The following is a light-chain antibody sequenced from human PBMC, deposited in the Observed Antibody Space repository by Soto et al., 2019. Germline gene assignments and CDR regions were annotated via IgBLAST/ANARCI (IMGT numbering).Light chain of an antibody. V-gene: IGLV2-11*01. CDR1: SSDVGGYNY. J-gene: IGLJ1*01. CDR2: DVS. Sequence: QSALTQPRSVSGSPGQSVTISCTGNSSDVGGYNYVSWYQQHPGKAPKLMIYDVSKRPSGVPDRFSGSKSGNTASLTISGHQAEDEAEYYGCAYAGSSFGTGPKVTVL. CDR3: CAYAGSS.